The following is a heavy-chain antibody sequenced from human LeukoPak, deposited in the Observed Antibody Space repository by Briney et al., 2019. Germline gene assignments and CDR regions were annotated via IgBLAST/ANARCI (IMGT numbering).Heavy chain of an antibody. CDR2: IYYNGST. Sequence: SETLSLTCTVSGGSISSYYWSWIRQPPGEGLEWSGYIYYNGSTNYNPSLKSRVTISVDKSKNQFSLKLSSVTAADTAVYYCARGKPGYSGYYYGMDVWGQGTTVTVSS. CDR3: ARGKPGYSGYYYGMDV. D-gene: IGHD5-12*01. V-gene: IGHV4-59*01. CDR1: GGSISSYY. J-gene: IGHJ6*02.